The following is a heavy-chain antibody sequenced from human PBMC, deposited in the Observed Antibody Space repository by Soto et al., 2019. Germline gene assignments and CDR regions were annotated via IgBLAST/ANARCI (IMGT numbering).Heavy chain of an antibody. CDR2: IYYSGST. Sequence: SETLSLTCTVSGGSISSGGYYWSWIRQHPGKGLEWIGYIYYSGSTYYNPSLKSRVTISVDTSKNQFSLKPSSVTAADTAVYYCARNVDTARAYYFDYWGQGTLVTVSS. J-gene: IGHJ4*02. V-gene: IGHV4-31*03. CDR1: GGSISSGGYY. D-gene: IGHD5-18*01. CDR3: ARNVDTARAYYFDY.